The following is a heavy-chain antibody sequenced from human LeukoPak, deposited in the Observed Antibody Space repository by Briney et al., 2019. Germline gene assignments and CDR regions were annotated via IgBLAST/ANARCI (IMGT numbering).Heavy chain of an antibody. V-gene: IGHV3-15*01. Sequence: GGSLRLSCAASGFTFSNAWMSWVRQAPGKGPEWVGRIKNKVDGGTTDYAAPVKGRFTISRDDSKSTLYLQMDSLKPEDTAVYYFPPRAGLEFLTEFWGQGTLVTVSS. CDR2: IKNKVDGGTT. CDR3: PPRAGLEFLTEF. CDR1: GFTFSNAW. D-gene: IGHD3-10*01. J-gene: IGHJ4*02.